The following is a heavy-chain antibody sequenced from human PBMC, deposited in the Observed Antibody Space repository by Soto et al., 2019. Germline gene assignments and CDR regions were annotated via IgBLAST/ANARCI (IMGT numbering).Heavy chain of an antibody. CDR2: TFPMFGKA. V-gene: IGHV1-69*06. CDR1: GGTFSSYA. J-gene: IGHJ6*04. Sequence: QVQLVQSGAEVKKPGSSVKVSCKASGGTFSSYAISWVRQAPGQGLEWMGGTFPMFGKANYAQKFQGRVTISAHKSTSTAYMELSSLSSAETAVYYCATVDISTWIDGMDVWAEGTTATVSS. D-gene: IGHD6-13*01. CDR3: ATVDISTWIDGMDV.